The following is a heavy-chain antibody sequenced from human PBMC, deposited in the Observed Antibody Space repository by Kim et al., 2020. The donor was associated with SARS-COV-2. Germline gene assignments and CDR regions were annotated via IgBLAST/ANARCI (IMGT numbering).Heavy chain of an antibody. Sequence: ASGRTNYNPSLQSRVTVSVDMSKNQFSRELSSVTAADTAVYYCASALGHWGQGTLVTVSS. J-gene: IGHJ4*02. CDR3: ASALGH. D-gene: IGHD3-16*02. V-gene: IGHV4-4*07. CDR2: ASGRT.